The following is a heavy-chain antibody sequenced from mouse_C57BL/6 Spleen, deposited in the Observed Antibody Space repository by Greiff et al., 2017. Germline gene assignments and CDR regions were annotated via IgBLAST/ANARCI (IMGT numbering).Heavy chain of an antibody. J-gene: IGHJ2*01. CDR2: IRNKANNHAT. D-gene: IGHD1-1*01. Sequence: EVQVVESGGGLVQPGGSMKLSCAASGFTFSDAWMDWVRQSPEKGLEWVAEIRNKANNHATYYAESVKGRFTISRDDSKSSVYLQMNSLRAEDTGIYYCTGGKYSYYGSSYDFDYWGQGTTLTVSS. CDR3: TGGKYSYYGSSYDFDY. CDR1: GFTFSDAW. V-gene: IGHV6-6*01.